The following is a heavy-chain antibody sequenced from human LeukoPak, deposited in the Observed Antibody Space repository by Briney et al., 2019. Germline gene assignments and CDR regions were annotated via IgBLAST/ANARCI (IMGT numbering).Heavy chain of an antibody. V-gene: IGHV4-59*12. CDR3: ARGHGGEAAAGKFDY. CDR2: IYYSGST. Sequence: SETLSLTCTVSGGSISSYYWSWIRQPPGKGLEWIGYIYYSGSTNYNPSLKSRVTISVDTSKNQFSLKLSSVTAADTAVYYCARGHGGEAAAGKFDYWGQGTLVTVSS. J-gene: IGHJ4*02. D-gene: IGHD6-13*01. CDR1: GGSISSYY.